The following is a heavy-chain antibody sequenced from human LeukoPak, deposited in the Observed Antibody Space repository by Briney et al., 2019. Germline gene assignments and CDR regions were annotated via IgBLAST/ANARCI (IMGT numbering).Heavy chain of an antibody. Sequence: PGGSLRLSCAASGFTFSSYSMNWVRQAPGKGLEWVSSISSSSSYIYYADSVKGRFTISRDNAKNSLYLQMYSLRAEDTAVYYCARVVVVPAAIYYYGMDVWGQGTTVTVSS. CDR1: GFTFSSYS. D-gene: IGHD2-2*01. CDR3: ARVVVVPAAIYYYGMDV. J-gene: IGHJ6*02. CDR2: ISSSSSYI. V-gene: IGHV3-21*01.